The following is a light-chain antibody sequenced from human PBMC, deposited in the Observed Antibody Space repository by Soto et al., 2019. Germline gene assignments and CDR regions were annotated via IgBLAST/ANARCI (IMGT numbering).Light chain of an antibody. CDR2: DVS. CDR1: SSDLGGYNY. Sequence: QSALTQPASVSGSLGQSITISCTGTSSDLGGYNYVSWYQHHPGKAPKLMIFDVSSRPSEISNRFSGSKSGNMAYLTISGLQAEDEADYHCSSYTSSSTLHVFGTGTKLTVL. CDR3: SSYTSSSTLHV. V-gene: IGLV2-14*01. J-gene: IGLJ1*01.